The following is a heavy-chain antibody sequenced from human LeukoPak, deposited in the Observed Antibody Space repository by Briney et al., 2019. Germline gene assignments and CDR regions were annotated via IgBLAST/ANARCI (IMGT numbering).Heavy chain of an antibody. CDR2: ISSSSSTI. Sequence: PGGSLRLSYAASGFTFSSYSMNWVRQAPGKGLEWVSYISSSSSTIYYADSVKGRFTISRDNAKNSLYLQMNSLRAEDTAVYYCARDQGSGKLDYWGQGTLVTVSS. CDR3: ARDQGSGKLDY. D-gene: IGHD1-26*01. CDR1: GFTFSSYS. J-gene: IGHJ4*02. V-gene: IGHV3-48*01.